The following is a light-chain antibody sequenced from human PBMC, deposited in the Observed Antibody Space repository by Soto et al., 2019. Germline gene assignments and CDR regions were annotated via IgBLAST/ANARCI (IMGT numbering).Light chain of an antibody. CDR3: CSYAGNSEV. CDR2: EVT. CDR1: SGDVGSYNL. Sequence: QSALTQPASVSGSPGQSITIPCTGTSGDVGSYNLVSWYQQHPGKAPKLLIYEVTERPSGVSNRFSGSKSGNTASLTISGLQPDDEDDYYCCSYAGNSEVFGTGTKVTVL. V-gene: IGLV2-23*02. J-gene: IGLJ1*01.